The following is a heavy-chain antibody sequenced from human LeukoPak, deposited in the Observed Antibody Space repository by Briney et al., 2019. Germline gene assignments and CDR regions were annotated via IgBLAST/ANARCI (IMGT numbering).Heavy chain of an antibody. D-gene: IGHD1-26*01. CDR1: GLTFSDSA. CDR2: ISASGGNS. Sequence: PGGSLRLSCEASGLTFSDSAMSWVRQASARGLEWVSLISASGGNSYYADSVKGRFTVSRDSSKNTLHLQMNSLRAEDTAVYYCARDIELSCWGQGTLVTVSS. V-gene: IGHV3-23*01. J-gene: IGHJ4*02. CDR3: ARDIELSC.